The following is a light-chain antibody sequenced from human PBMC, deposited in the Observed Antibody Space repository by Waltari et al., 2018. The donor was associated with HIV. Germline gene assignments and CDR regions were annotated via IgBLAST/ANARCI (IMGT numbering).Light chain of an antibody. CDR3: QHSFGT. CDR2: SAS. CDR1: KPLISDY. V-gene: IGKV3-20*01. J-gene: IGKJ4*02. Sequence: EVVLTHSPGTLSLSPGERATLSCRASKPLISDYLAWYQQKPGQAPSLLVYSASNRAAGVPDRFDGGGFWTDFTLTISRLEPEDSAVYYCQHSFGTFGRGTRVEI.